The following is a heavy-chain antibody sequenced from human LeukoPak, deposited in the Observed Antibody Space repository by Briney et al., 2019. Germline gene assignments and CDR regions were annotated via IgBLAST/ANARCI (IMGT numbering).Heavy chain of an antibody. CDR2: IRGSGDNT. Sequence: GGSLRLSCAPSGFTFSGFAMSWFRRTPGKGLEWVSGIRGSGDNTHYAHSVKGRFAISRDNSKNPLYLKMNSLRAEDTAIYYCAKMKGHPLPKYYMDVWGQGTTVTVSS. CDR1: GFTFSGFA. D-gene: IGHD1-26*01. CDR3: AKMKGHPLPKYYMDV. J-gene: IGHJ6*01. V-gene: IGHV3-23*01.